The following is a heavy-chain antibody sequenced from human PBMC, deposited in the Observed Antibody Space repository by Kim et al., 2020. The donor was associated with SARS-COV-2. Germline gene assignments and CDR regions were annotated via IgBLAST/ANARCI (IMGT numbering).Heavy chain of an antibody. CDR1: GGSFSGYY. V-gene: IGHV4-34*01. CDR2: INHSGST. J-gene: IGHJ4*02. Sequence: SETLSLTCAVYGGSFSGYYWSWIRQPPGKGLEWIGEINHSGSTNYNPSLKSRVTISVDTSKNQFSLKLSSVTAADTAVYYCARGGGLAYCGGDCHNPFDYWGQGTLVTVSS. CDR3: ARGGGLAYCGGDCHNPFDY. D-gene: IGHD2-21*02.